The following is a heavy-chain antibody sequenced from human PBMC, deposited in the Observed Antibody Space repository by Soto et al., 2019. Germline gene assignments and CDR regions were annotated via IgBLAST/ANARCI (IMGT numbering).Heavy chain of an antibody. CDR3: ARGVDAGVDV. D-gene: IGHD1-1*01. Sequence: QVQLVQSGAEVTKPGASVKVSCRASGYTSTTYDINWVRQATGQGLEWMGWMSPNSGATGYAQKFQGRVTMTRDTSISTAYMELSNLRSEDTAIYYCARGVDAGVDVWGQGTTVTVSS. V-gene: IGHV1-8*01. CDR1: GYTSTTYD. J-gene: IGHJ6*02. CDR2: MSPNSGAT.